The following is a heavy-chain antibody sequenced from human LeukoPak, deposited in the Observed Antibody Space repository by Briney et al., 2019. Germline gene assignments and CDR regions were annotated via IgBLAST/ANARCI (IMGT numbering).Heavy chain of an antibody. CDR2: FHTEDHER. V-gene: IGHV1-24*01. CDR3: THFDY. J-gene: IGHJ4*02. CDR1: GYTLAELP. Sequence: ASVKVPCKVSGYTLAELPMHWVRQAPGEGLEWMGGFHTEDHERVYAQRFQGRIILTEDNSTDTTYMELSGLTSEDTAIYFCTHFDYWGQGTPITVSS.